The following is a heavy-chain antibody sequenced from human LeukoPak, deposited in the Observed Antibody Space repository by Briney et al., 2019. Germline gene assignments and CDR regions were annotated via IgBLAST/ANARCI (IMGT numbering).Heavy chain of an antibody. Sequence: SETLSLTCAVSGHSISSGYHWGWIRQSPGKGLEWIGSISHSGSTYYSPSLKSRVTISRDTSKNHFSLKLRSVTAADSAVYYCAGLFSGSYARYWGQGTLVTVSS. J-gene: IGHJ1*01. D-gene: IGHD1-26*01. V-gene: IGHV4-38-2*01. CDR1: GHSISSGYH. CDR3: AGLFSGSYARY. CDR2: ISHSGST.